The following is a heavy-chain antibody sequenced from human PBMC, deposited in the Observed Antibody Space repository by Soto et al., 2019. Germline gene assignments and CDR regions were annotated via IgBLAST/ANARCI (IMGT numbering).Heavy chain of an antibody. Sequence: QLQLQESGPGLVKPSETLSLTCTVSGGSISSSSYYWGWIRQPPGKGLEWIGSIYYSGSTYYNPSLKSRVTISVDTSKNQFSLKLSSVTAADTAVYYCARLGGYDILTGYSRFRPPWGGRIWAPDYWGQGTLVTVSS. CDR2: IYYSGST. D-gene: IGHD3-9*01. CDR3: ARLGGYDILTGYSRFRPPWGGRIWAPDY. J-gene: IGHJ4*02. V-gene: IGHV4-39*01. CDR1: GGSISSSSYY.